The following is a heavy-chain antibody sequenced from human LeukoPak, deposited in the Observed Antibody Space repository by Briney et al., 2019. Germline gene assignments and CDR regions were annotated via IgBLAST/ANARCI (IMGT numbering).Heavy chain of an antibody. CDR3: ARERGARYYFDY. CDR2: IYYSGST. V-gene: IGHV4-39*07. CDR1: GGSISSSSYY. Sequence: SETLSLTCTVSGGSISSSSYYWGWIRQPPGKGLEWIGSIYYSGSTYYIPSLKSRVTISVDTSKNQFSLKLSSVTAADTAVYYCARERGARYYFDYWGQGTLVTVSS. J-gene: IGHJ4*02. D-gene: IGHD1-26*01.